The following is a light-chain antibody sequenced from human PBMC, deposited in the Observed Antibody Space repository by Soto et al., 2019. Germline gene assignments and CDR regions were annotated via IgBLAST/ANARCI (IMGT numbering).Light chain of an antibody. CDR2: GAS. CDR1: QSVSSSY. J-gene: IGKJ4*01. V-gene: IGKV3-20*01. Sequence: EIVLTQSPGTLSLSPGERATLSCRARQSVSSSYLAWYQQESGQPPRLLVFGASTRATGVPARFSGSGSGTEFTLTISGLQSEDFAVYFCQQYASWPLTFGGGTKVDIK. CDR3: QQYASWPLT.